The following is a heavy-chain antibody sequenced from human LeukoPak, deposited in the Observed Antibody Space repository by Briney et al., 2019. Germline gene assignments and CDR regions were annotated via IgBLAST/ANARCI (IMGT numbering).Heavy chain of an antibody. CDR3: ARVYDSGSQAYFYYMDV. J-gene: IGHJ6*03. CDR1: GGSISSGSYY. D-gene: IGHD3-10*01. CDR2: IYTSGST. Sequence: SETLSLTCTVSGGSISSGSYYWSWIRQPAGKGLEWIGRIYTSGSTNYNPSLKSRVTMSVDTSKNQFSLKVNSVTAADTAVYYCARVYDSGSQAYFYYMDVWGKGTTVTISS. V-gene: IGHV4-61*02.